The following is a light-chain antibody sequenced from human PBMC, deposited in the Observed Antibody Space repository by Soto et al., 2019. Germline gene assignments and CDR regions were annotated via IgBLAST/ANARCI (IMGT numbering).Light chain of an antibody. CDR3: QDYGSSRT. CDR1: QSVSSTH. Sequence: SESTQSPGSLSLSPGERVNISCRASQSVSSTHLAWYQQKPGQAPRLLIYDATSRATGIPDRFSGSGSGTDFTLTISRLEPEDFAVYYCQDYGSSRTVGQGTKVDIK. J-gene: IGKJ1*01. CDR2: DAT. V-gene: IGKV3-20*01.